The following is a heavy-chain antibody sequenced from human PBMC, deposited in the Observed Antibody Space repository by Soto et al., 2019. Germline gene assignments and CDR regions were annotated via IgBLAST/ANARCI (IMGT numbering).Heavy chain of an antibody. J-gene: IGHJ6*02. CDR1: GYTFTAYH. V-gene: IGHV1-2*02. Sequence: QVRLVQSGAEVKEPGDSVRVSCEASGYTFTAYHIHWVRQAPGQGLAWMGWINPKFGDTGYAQDFQGRVSMTSDMSISTVYMELSRLTSADTAIYYCARNMDYYYGRGSGNGHGVWGQGTTVTVFS. CDR3: ARNMDYYYGRGSGNGHGV. CDR2: INPKFGDT. D-gene: IGHD3-10*02.